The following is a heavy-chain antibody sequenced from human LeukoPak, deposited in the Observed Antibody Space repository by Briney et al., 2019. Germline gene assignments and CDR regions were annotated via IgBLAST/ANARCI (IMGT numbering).Heavy chain of an antibody. J-gene: IGHJ4*02. D-gene: IGHD3-22*01. CDR3: ASSDRREWMYYYDSSGYFTPLFDY. CDR2: IIPIFGTA. CDR1: GYTFTSYG. Sequence: ASVKVSCKASGYTFTSYGISWVRQAPGQGLEWMGGIIPIFGTANYAQKFQGRVTITTDESTSTAYMELSSLRSEDTAVYYCASSDRREWMYYYDSSGYFTPLFDYWGQGTLVTVSS. V-gene: IGHV1-69*05.